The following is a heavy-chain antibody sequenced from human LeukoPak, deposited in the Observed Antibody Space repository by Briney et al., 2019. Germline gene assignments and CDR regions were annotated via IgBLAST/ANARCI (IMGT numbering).Heavy chain of an antibody. CDR2: IIPSGGTA. Sequence: GASVKVSCKASGCTFTSYDMSWVRQAPGQGLEWMGGIIPSGGTATYAQKFQGRVTLTTDESTTTAYMELSSLISEDKDVDYCATGIAAAGHTWYYGMDVW. CDR3: ATGIAAAGHTWYYGMDV. J-gene: IGHJ6*01. V-gene: IGHV1-69*05. D-gene: IGHD6-13*01. CDR1: GCTFTSYD.